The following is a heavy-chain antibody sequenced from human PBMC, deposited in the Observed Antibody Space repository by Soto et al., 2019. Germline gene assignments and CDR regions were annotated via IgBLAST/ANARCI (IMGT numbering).Heavy chain of an antibody. J-gene: IGHJ4*02. Sequence: PSETLSLTCTVSGGSISSGNYYWSWIRQPPGKGLEWIGYIYYSGSTYYNPSLKSRVTISIDTSKYQFSLKLSSVTAADTAVYYCARVGFYDSRVYAGPCFDSGGQRTLVTVPS. CDR1: GGSISSGNYY. V-gene: IGHV4-30-4*01. CDR3: ARVGFYDSRVYAGPCFDS. D-gene: IGHD3-22*01. CDR2: IYYSGST.